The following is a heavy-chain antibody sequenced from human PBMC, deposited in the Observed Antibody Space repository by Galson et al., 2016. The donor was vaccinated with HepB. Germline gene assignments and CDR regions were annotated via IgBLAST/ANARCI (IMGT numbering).Heavy chain of an antibody. CDR3: ARGRDSAKTHY. D-gene: IGHD2-21*02. J-gene: IGHJ4*02. Sequence: TLSLTCSVSDDSIRTGGYYWTWIRQYPGRGLEWIGQIHFSGSPYYNPALKSRVSVSVDASKNHFSLNLTSVTAADTAVYYCARGRDSAKTHYWGQGTLVTVSA. V-gene: IGHV4-31*03. CDR2: IHFSGSP. CDR1: DDSIRTGGYY.